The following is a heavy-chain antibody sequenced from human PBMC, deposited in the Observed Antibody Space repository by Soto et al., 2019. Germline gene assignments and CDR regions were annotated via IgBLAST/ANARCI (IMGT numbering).Heavy chain of an antibody. D-gene: IGHD1-26*01. Sequence: PSETLSLTCTVSGGSISSGGYYWSWIRQHPGKGLEWIGYIYYSGSTYYNPSLKSRVTISVDTSKNQFSLKLSSVTAADTAVYYCARDRSGSYLRTNYNYYGMDVWGQGTTVTVS. CDR3: ARDRSGSYLRTNYNYYGMDV. CDR2: IYYSGST. V-gene: IGHV4-31*03. J-gene: IGHJ6*02. CDR1: GGSISSGGYY.